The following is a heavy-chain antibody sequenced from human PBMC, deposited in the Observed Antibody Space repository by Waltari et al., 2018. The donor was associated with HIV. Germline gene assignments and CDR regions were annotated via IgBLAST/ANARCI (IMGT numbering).Heavy chain of an antibody. CDR1: GFIFSSYA. D-gene: IGHD3-22*01. Sequence: EVQLLESGGDLQQPGGSLRLSCAASGFIFSSYAMSWVRQAPGRGVEWVSSINGGTNGTFYAYSVKGRFTISRDSSKNTLYLQMNSLRAEDTAVYYCAKDRSYDSSGYFDYWGEGTLVTVSS. J-gene: IGHJ4*02. V-gene: IGHV3-23*01. CDR2: INGGTNGT. CDR3: AKDRSYDSSGYFDY.